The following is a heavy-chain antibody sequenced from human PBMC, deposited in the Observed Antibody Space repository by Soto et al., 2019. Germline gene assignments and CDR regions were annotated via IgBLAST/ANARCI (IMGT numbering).Heavy chain of an antibody. CDR2: IIPIFGTA. Sequence: SVKVSCKASGGTFSSYAISWVRQAPGQGLEWMGGIIPIFGTANYAQKFQGRVTITADESTSTAYMELSSLRSEDTAVYYCAGTQGIAVESYYYGMDVWGQGTTVTVSS. J-gene: IGHJ6*02. CDR3: AGTQGIAVESYYYGMDV. V-gene: IGHV1-69*13. D-gene: IGHD6-19*01. CDR1: GGTFSSYA.